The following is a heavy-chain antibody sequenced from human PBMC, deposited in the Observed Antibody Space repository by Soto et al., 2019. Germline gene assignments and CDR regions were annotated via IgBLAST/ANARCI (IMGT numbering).Heavy chain of an antibody. V-gene: IGHV4-39*05. CDR2: IYYTGST. D-gene: IGHD4-4*01. Sequence: ASETPSLTCTVSGGSINSSSYYWGWIRQPPGKGLEWIGSIYYTGSTYYNPSLKSRLTISIDTSKNRFSLKLTSVTAADTALYYCAITDDYSNFDYWGQGTLVTVSS. CDR3: AITDDYSNFDY. J-gene: IGHJ4*02. CDR1: GGSINSSSYY.